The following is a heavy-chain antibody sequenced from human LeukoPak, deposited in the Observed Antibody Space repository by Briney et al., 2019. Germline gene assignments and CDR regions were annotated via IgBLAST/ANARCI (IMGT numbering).Heavy chain of an antibody. CDR1: GDSINSLDL. V-gene: IGHV4-4*02. Sequence: PSETLSLTCTVSGDSINSLDLWSWVRQPPGKGLEWIGEMYLSGTTHSNPSVKSRVTISIDKSKNQFFLNLSSVTAADTAVYYCAGLVGRYSSGLYYYYFDYWGQGTLVTISS. D-gene: IGHD3-22*01. J-gene: IGHJ4*02. CDR2: MYLSGTT. CDR3: AGLVGRYSSGLYYYYFDY.